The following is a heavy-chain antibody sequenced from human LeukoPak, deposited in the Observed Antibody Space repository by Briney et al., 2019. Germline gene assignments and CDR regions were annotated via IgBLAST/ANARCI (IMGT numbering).Heavy chain of an antibody. D-gene: IGHD6-13*01. Sequence: ESLKISCKGSGYRFTSYWIGWVRQMPGKGLEWMGIIYPGDSGTRYSPSFQGQVTISADKSISTAYLQWSSLKASDTAMYYCARQEAAPDAFDSWGQGTMVTVSS. CDR2: IYPGDSGT. V-gene: IGHV5-51*01. CDR1: GYRFTSYW. J-gene: IGHJ3*02. CDR3: ARQEAAPDAFDS.